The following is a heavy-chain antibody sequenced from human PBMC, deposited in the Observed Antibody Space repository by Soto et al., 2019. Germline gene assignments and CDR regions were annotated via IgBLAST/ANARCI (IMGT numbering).Heavy chain of an antibody. D-gene: IGHD3-16*01. Sequence: QVQLQESGPGLVKPSQTLSLTCTVSGGSISSGDYYWSWIRQPPGKGLEWIGYIYYSGSTYYNPSLKSRFTNPVPTSNTQFSLNLSSWTAADTAVYYCPSDLEGEQGGVDYWGQGTLVTVSS. CDR3: PSDLEGEQGGVDY. CDR2: IYYSGST. V-gene: IGHV4-30-4*01. CDR1: GGSISSGDYY. J-gene: IGHJ4*02.